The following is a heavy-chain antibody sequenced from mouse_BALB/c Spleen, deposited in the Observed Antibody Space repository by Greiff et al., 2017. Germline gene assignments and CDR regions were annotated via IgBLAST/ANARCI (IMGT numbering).Heavy chain of an antibody. CDR3: ARRKDYDDAMDY. CDR2: ISSGGSYT. D-gene: IGHD2-4*01. J-gene: IGHJ4*01. Sequence: DVKLVESGGDLVKPGGSLKLSCAASGFTFSSYGMSWVRQTPDKRLEWVATISSGGSYTYYPDSVKGRFTISRDNAKNTLYLQMSSLKSEDTAMYYCARRKDYDDAMDYWGQGTSVTVSS. V-gene: IGHV5-6*02. CDR1: GFTFSSYG.